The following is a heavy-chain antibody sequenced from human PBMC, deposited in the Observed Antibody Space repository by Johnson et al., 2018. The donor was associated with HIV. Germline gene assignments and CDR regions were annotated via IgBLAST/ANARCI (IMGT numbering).Heavy chain of an antibody. J-gene: IGHJ3*02. CDR3: ARDRVWFGELYAFDI. CDR1: GFTFSTYW. V-gene: IGHV3-7*01. CDR2: IKQDGSDE. Sequence: VQLVESGGGVVQPGRSLRLSCAASGFTFSTYWMSWVRQAPGKGLEWVANIKQDGSDEYYVDSVKCRFTISRDNSKNTLYLQMNSLRAEDTAVYYCARDRVWFGELYAFDIWGQGTMVTVSS. D-gene: IGHD3-10*01.